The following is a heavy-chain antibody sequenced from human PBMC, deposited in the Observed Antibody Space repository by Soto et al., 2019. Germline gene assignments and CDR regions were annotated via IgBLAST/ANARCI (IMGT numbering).Heavy chain of an antibody. Sequence: QVQLVQSGAEEKKPGASVKVSCKASGYTFTSYAMHWVRQAPGQRLEWMGWINAGNGNTKYSQQFQVRVTITRDTSASTAYTELSSLRSEDTAVYYWSGRYSNYGMDVWGQGTTVTFSS. CDR3: SGRYSNYGMDV. CDR2: INAGNGNT. V-gene: IGHV1-3*05. J-gene: IGHJ6*02. CDR1: GYTFTSYA. D-gene: IGHD3-10*01.